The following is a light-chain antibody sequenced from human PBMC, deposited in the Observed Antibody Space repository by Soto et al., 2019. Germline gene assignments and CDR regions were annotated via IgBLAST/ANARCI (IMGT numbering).Light chain of an antibody. V-gene: IGKV1-39*01. CDR1: QSISSY. J-gene: IGKJ1*01. CDR3: QQGSNWPPRT. Sequence: DIQMTQSPSSLSASVGDRVTITCRASQSISSYLNWYQQKPGKAPKLLIYAASSLQSGVPSRFSGSGSGTDFTLTISSLEPEDFAIYYCQQGSNWPPRTFGQGTKVEIK. CDR2: AAS.